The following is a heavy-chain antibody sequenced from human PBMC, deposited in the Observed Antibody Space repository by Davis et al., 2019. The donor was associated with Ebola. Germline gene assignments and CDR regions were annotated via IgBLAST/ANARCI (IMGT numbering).Heavy chain of an antibody. D-gene: IGHD3-3*01. CDR3: TRYDFWSGYYY. J-gene: IGHJ4*02. V-gene: IGHV3-73*01. Sequence: PGGSLRLSCAASGFTFSGSAMHWVRQASGKGLEWVGRIRSKANSYATASAASVKGRFTISRDDSKNTAYLQMNSLKTEDTAVYYCTRYDFWSGYYYWGQGTLVTVSS. CDR2: IRSKANSYAT. CDR1: GFTFSGSA.